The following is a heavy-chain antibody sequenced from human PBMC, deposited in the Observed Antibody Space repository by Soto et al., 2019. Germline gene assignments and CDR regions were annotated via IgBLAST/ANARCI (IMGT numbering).Heavy chain of an antibody. CDR2: ISWNSDNI. Sequence: GGSLRLSCAASGFTFDDYAMHWVRQAPGKGLEWVSGISWNSDNIVYADSVKGRFTISRDNAKNSLYLQMNSLRAEDTALYYCAKDLYSNYGDAFDIWGQGAMVTVSS. D-gene: IGHD4-4*01. J-gene: IGHJ3*02. CDR1: GFTFDDYA. CDR3: AKDLYSNYGDAFDI. V-gene: IGHV3-9*01.